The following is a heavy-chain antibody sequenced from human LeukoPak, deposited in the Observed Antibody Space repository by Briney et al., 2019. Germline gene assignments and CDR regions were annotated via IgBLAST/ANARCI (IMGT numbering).Heavy chain of an antibody. CDR3: ARFNLDNSGGLDY. CDR2: ISYDGNNK. J-gene: IGHJ4*02. V-gene: IGHV3-30-3*01. D-gene: IGHD6-19*01. Sequence: GGSLRLSCAASGFTFTNYAIHWVRQAPGKGLEWVAVISYDGNNKYYADSVKGRFTIARDNSKNTLFLQMNSLRAEDTAVYHCARFNLDNSGGLDYWGQGTLVTVSS. CDR1: GFTFTNYA.